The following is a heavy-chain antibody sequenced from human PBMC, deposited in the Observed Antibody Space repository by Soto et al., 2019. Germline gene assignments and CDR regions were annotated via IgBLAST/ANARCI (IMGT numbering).Heavy chain of an antibody. CDR2: IIPIFGTA. CDR1: GGTFSIYA. J-gene: IGHJ6*04. CDR3: ARTSGDPGFRYYYGMDV. V-gene: IGHV1-69*01. Sequence: QVQLVQSGAEVKKPGSSVKVSCKASGGTFSIYAISCVRQAPGQGLERMGGIIPIFGTANYAQKFQGRVTITADESTSTAYMELSSLRSEDTAVCYCARTSGDPGFRYYYGMDVWGKGTTVTVAS. D-gene: IGHD1-26*01.